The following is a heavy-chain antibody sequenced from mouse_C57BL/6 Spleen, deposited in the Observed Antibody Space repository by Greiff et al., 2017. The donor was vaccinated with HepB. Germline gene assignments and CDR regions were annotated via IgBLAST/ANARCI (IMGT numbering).Heavy chain of an antibody. CDR3: ARRGSSYDWYFDV. Sequence: EVKLMESGPGLVKPSQSLSLTCSVTGYSITSGYYWNWIRQFPGNKLEWMGYISYDGSNNSNPPLNNRISITRDTSRNQFVLTLDAVTTEDTATYYGARRGSSYDWYFDVWGTGTTVTVSS. CDR1: GYSITSGYY. D-gene: IGHD1-1*01. CDR2: ISYDGSN. J-gene: IGHJ1*03. V-gene: IGHV3-6*01.